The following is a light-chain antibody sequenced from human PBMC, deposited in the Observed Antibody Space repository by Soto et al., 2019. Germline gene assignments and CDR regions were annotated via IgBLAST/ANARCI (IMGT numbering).Light chain of an antibody. V-gene: IGLV3-21*04. J-gene: IGLJ7*01. CDR2: YDS. CDR1: NIGSKS. Sequence: SSELTQPPSVSVAPGKTARITCGGNNIGSKSVHWYQQKPGKAPVLVIYYDSDRPSGIPERFSGSNSGNTATLTISRVEAGDEADYYCQVWDSSSDHPVFGGGTQLTVL. CDR3: QVWDSSSDHPV.